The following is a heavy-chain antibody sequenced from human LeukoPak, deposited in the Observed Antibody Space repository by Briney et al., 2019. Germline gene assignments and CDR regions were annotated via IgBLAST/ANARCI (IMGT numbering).Heavy chain of an antibody. Sequence: GASVKVSCKASGYTFSNYYLHWVRQAPGQGLEWMGIINPSGGSTTYAQNFQGRVTMTRDTPTTTVYMELSSLRSEDTAVYYCARTREGVAGTGWFDPWGQGTLVTVSS. V-gene: IGHV1-46*01. J-gene: IGHJ5*02. D-gene: IGHD6-19*01. CDR3: ARTREGVAGTGWFDP. CDR1: GYTFSNYY. CDR2: INPSGGST.